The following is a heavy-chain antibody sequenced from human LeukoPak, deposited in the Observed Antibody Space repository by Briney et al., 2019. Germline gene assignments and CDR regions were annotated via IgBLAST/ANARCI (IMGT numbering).Heavy chain of an antibody. Sequence: GGSLRLSCAASGFTFSSYGMHWVRQAPGKGLEWVAVISYDGSIEYYADSVKGRFSISGDNSKYTLYLQMNSLRAEDTALYYCAKGISSGYFDYWGQGTLVTVSS. CDR3: AKGISSGYFDY. D-gene: IGHD3-22*01. V-gene: IGHV3-30*18. J-gene: IGHJ4*02. CDR2: ISYDGSIE. CDR1: GFTFSSYG.